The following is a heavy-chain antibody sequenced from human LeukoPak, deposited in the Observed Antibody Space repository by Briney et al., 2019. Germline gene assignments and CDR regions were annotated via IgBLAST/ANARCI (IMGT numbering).Heavy chain of an antibody. V-gene: IGHV1-8*02. J-gene: IGHJ6*02. D-gene: IGHD3-3*01. Sequence: ASVKVSCKASGYTFTGYYMHWVRQATGQGLEWMGWMNPNSGNTGYAQKFQGRVTMTRNTSISTAYMELSSLRSEDTAVYYCARGKFEGTYYDFWSGYLSTPTGGGSYGMDVWGQGTTVTVSS. CDR3: ARGKFEGTYYDFWSGYLSTPTGGGSYGMDV. CDR2: MNPNSGNT. CDR1: GYTFTGYY.